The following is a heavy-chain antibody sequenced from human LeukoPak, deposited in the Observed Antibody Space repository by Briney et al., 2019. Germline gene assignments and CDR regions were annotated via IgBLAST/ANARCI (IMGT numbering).Heavy chain of an antibody. CDR1: GVTSDEYG. D-gene: IGHD3-22*01. V-gene: IGHV3-20*04. J-gene: IGHJ4*02. Sequence: GGTLRLSCAASGVTSDEYGMSWVRQAPGKGLEWVSSVYWNGGSTCYAESVKGRFTISRDNAKNSLYLQMSSLRVEDTALYYCARGGSMIVFDYWGQGALVTVSS. CDR3: ARGGSMIVFDY. CDR2: VYWNGGST.